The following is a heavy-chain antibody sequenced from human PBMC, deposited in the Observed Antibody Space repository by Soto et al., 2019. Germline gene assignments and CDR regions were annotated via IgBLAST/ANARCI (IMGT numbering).Heavy chain of an antibody. J-gene: IGHJ4*02. CDR3: AHRVLRTVFGLVTTTAIYFDF. CDR1: GFSLTTCGVG. D-gene: IGHD3-3*01. Sequence: QITLNESGPTVVRPTEPLTLTCRFSGFSLTTCGVGVGWIRQSPGKAPEWLALIYWDDDKRYSASLKSRLTITKGTSKNQVVLTVSDLDPTDTATYYCAHRVLRTVFGLVTTTAIYFDFWGQGTPVAVSS. V-gene: IGHV2-5*02. CDR2: IYWDDDK.